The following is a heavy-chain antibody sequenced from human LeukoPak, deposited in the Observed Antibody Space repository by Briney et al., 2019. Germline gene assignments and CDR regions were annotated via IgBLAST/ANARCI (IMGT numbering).Heavy chain of an antibody. V-gene: IGHV1-18*01. CDR3: ARFFTVILNWFDP. D-gene: IGHD4-17*01. J-gene: IGHJ5*02. Sequence: ASVKVSCKASGYTFTSYAMNWVRQAPGQGLEWMGWISAYNGNTNYAQKLQGRVTMTTDTSTSTAYMELRSLRSDDTAVYYCARFFTVILNWFDPWGQGTLVTVSS. CDR2: ISAYNGNT. CDR1: GYTFTSYA.